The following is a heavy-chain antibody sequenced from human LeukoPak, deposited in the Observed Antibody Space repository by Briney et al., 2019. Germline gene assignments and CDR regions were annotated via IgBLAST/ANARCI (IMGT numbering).Heavy chain of an antibody. CDR2: INPSGGST. D-gene: IGHD6-13*01. J-gene: IGHJ4*02. CDR1: GYTFTNYY. CDR3: ARGTAAAGDY. V-gene: IGHV1-46*01. Sequence: ASVKVSCKASGYTFTNYYIHWMRQAPGQGLEWMGIINPSGGSTSYAQKFQGRVTMTRDTSTSTVYMELSSLRSEDTAVYYCARGTAAAGDYWGQGTLVTVSS.